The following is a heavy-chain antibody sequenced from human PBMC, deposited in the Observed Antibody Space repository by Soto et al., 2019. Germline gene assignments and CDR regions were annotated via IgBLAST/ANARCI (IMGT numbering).Heavy chain of an antibody. D-gene: IGHD2-21*02. CDR1: GFTFSYYW. V-gene: IGHV3-74*01. J-gene: IGHJ3*01. Sequence: PGVSLRLSCAASGFTFSYYWMHWVRQAPGQGLVWVSRIHSDGSSTTYADSVKGRFTISRDNAKNTLYLQMNSLRAEDTAVYYCTRSDRGTFHLWGQGTFLTVSS. CDR3: TRSDRGTFHL. CDR2: IHSDGSST.